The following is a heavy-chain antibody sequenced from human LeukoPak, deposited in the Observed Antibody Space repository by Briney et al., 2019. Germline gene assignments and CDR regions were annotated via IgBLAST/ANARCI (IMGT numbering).Heavy chain of an antibody. CDR2: IYYSGST. CDR3: ARGQGSGWLLDY. V-gene: IGHV4-59*01. Sequence: SETLSLTCTVSGGSFSGYYWSWIRQPPGKGLEWIGYIYYSGSTNYNPSLKSRVTISVDTSKNQFSLKLSSVTAADTAVYYCARGQGSGWLLDYWGQGTLVTVSS. CDR1: GGSFSGYY. D-gene: IGHD6-19*01. J-gene: IGHJ4*02.